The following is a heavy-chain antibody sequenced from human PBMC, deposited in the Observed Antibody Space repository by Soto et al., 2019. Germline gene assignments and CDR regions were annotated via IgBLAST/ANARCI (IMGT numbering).Heavy chain of an antibody. CDR1: GFTFSSYW. Sequence: GGSLSLSCAASGFTFSSYWMSWVRQAPGKGLEWVANIKQDGSEKYYVDSVKGRFTIFRDNARNSVYLQMNSLRAEDTAVYYCARTYSGYDLGDYWSQGTLVTSPQ. V-gene: IGHV3-7*01. J-gene: IGHJ4*02. CDR2: IKQDGSEK. D-gene: IGHD5-12*01. CDR3: ARTYSGYDLGDY.